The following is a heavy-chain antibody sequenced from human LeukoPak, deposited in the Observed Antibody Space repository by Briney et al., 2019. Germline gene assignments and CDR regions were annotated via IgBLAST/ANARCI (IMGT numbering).Heavy chain of an antibody. CDR2: ISGSGGST. CDR3: ARAGYCSGGSCYGVDY. D-gene: IGHD2-15*01. CDR1: GFTFSTYA. J-gene: IGHJ4*02. V-gene: IGHV3-23*01. Sequence: GSLRLSCAASGFTFSTYAMNWVRQAPGKGLEWVSGISGSGGSTYYADSVKGRFTISRDNSKNTLFLQMNSLRAEDTAVYYCARAGYCSGGSCYGVDYWGQGTLVTVSS.